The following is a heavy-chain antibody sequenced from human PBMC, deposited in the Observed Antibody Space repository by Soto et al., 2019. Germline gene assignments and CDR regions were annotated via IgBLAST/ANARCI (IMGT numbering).Heavy chain of an antibody. V-gene: IGHV4-59*01. D-gene: IGHD2-15*01. CDR1: GGSISSYY. J-gene: IGHJ4*02. Sequence: SETLSLTCTVSGGSISSYYWSWIRQPPGKRLEWIGYIYYSGSTNYNPSLKSRVSISVDTSQNQFSLRLSSVTAADTAVYYCAIIPYCSGGSCYSPFDYWGQGTLVSVSS. CDR2: IYYSGST. CDR3: AIIPYCSGGSCYSPFDY.